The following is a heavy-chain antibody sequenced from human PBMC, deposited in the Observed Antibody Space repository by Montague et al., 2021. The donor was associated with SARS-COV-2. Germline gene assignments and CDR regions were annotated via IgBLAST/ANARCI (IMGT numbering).Heavy chain of an antibody. CDR1: GVSITSTNW. CDR3: AGKVLTVPADY. CDR2: ISYGGIA. Sequence: SETLSLTCAVSGVSITSTNWWSLVRQPPGKGLEWIGDISYGGIATYNPSLKSRATISMDGSRNLFSLKLSSVTAADTAIYYCAGKVLTVPADYWGQGTLVTVS. D-gene: IGHD4-11*01. J-gene: IGHJ4*02. V-gene: IGHV4-4*02.